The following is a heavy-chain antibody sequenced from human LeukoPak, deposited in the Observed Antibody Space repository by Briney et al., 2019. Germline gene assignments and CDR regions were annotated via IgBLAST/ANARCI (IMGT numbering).Heavy chain of an antibody. Sequence: SETLSLTCTVSGGSISSYYWSWIRQPAGKGLEWIGRIYTSGSTNYNPSLKSRVTMSVDTSKNQFSLKLSSVTAADTAVYYCAREAPSWTVWYFDYWGQGTLVTVSS. V-gene: IGHV4-4*07. J-gene: IGHJ4*02. CDR2: IYTSGST. CDR1: GGSISSYY. D-gene: IGHD4-17*01. CDR3: AREAPSWTVWYFDY.